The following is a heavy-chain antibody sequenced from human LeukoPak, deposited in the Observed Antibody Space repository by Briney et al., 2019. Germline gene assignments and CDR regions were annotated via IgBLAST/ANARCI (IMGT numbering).Heavy chain of an antibody. CDR1: GGSISSGGYS. CDR3: ARGGNTAMVPYYFDY. J-gene: IGHJ4*02. V-gene: IGHV4-30-2*01. Sequence: PSQTLSLTCAVSGGSISSGGYSWSWIRQPPGKGLEWIGYIYHSGSTYYNPSLKSRVTISVDRSKNQFSLKLSSVTAADTAVYYCARGGNTAMVPYYFDYWGQGTLVTVSS. CDR2: IYHSGST. D-gene: IGHD5-18*01.